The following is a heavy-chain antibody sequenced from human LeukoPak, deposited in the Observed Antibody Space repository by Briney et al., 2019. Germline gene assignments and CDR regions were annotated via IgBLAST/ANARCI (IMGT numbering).Heavy chain of an antibody. V-gene: IGHV3-53*01. Sequence: PGGSLRLSCTVSGFTVSSNSMSWVRQAPGKGLEWVSFIYSDNTHYSDSVKGRFTISRDNSKNTLYLQMNSLRAEDTAVYYCAKATTMIVVGTAPFDYWGQGTLVTVSS. CDR2: IYSDNT. J-gene: IGHJ4*02. CDR1: GFTVSSNS. D-gene: IGHD3-22*01. CDR3: AKATTMIVVGTAPFDY.